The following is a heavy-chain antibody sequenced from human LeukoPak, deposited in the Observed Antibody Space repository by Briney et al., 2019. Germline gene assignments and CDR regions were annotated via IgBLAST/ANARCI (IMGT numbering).Heavy chain of an antibody. V-gene: IGHV4-34*01. CDR1: GGCFSGYY. CDR2: INHSGST. CDR3: ARGAMVRGDKYYFDY. J-gene: IGHJ4*02. D-gene: IGHD3-10*01. Sequence: SETLSLTCAVYGGCFSGYYWSWIRQPPGKGLEWIGEINHSGSTNYNPSLKSRVTISVDTSKNQFSLKLSSVTAADTAVYYCARGAMVRGDKYYFDYWGQGTLVTVSS.